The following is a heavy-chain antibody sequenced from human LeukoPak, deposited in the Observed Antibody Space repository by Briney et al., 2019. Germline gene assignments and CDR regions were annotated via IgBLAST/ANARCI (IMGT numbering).Heavy chain of an antibody. CDR1: GFTFSSYW. CDR3: ARRGAGTGTTDY. D-gene: IGHD1-1*01. J-gene: IGHJ4*02. V-gene: IGHV3-74*01. CDR2: IKSDGSST. Sequence: PGGSLRLSCAASGFTFSSYWMHWVRQAPGKGLVWVSRIKSDGSSTSYADFVKGRFTISRDNVKNTLYLQMNSLRAEDTAVYYCARRGAGTGTTDYWGQGTLASVSS.